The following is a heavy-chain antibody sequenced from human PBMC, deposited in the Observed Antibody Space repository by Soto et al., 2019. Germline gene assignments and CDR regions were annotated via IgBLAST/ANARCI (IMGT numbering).Heavy chain of an antibody. D-gene: IGHD6-13*01. J-gene: IGHJ4*02. CDR3: TRGDSSSWRPHFDY. CDR1: GASIRSYY. CDR2: IHHSGST. Sequence: QVQLQESGPGLVRPSETLSLTCTVSGASIRSYYWSWIRQPPGKGLEWIGFIHHSGSTNYNPSLKSRLTMSVDTSKNQFSLKLSSVTVADTAVYYCTRGDSSSWRPHFDYWGQGTLVTVSS. V-gene: IGHV4-59*01.